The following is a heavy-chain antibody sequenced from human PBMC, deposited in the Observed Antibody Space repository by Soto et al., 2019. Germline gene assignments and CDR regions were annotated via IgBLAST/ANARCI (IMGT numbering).Heavy chain of an antibody. CDR3: AREIEAVKIFGVVSAFDI. V-gene: IGHV1-18*01. D-gene: IGHD3-3*01. J-gene: IGHJ3*02. CDR2: ISAYNGNT. Sequence: ASVKVSCKASGYTFTSYGISWVRQAPGQGLEWMGWISAYNGNTNYAQKLQGRVTMTTDTSTSTAYMELRSLRSDDTAVYYCAREIEAVKIFGVVSAFDIWGQGTMVTVSS. CDR1: GYTFTSYG.